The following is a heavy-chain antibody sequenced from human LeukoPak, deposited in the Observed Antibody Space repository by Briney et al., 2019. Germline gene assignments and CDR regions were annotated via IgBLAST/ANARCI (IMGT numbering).Heavy chain of an antibody. Sequence: SETLSLTCTVSGYSISSGYYWGWIRQPPGKGLEWIGSIYHSGSTYYNPSVKSRVTISLDTSKNQFSLKLSSVTAADTPVYYFATERRWLAGPSSPPGLDYGTQGTLVTASS. CDR3: ATERRWLAGPSSPPGLDY. CDR1: GYSISSGYY. CDR2: IYHSGST. V-gene: IGHV4-38-2*02. J-gene: IGHJ4*02. D-gene: IGHD6-19*01.